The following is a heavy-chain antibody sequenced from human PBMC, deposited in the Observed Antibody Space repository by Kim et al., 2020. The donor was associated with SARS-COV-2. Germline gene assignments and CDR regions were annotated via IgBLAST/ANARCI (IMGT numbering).Heavy chain of an antibody. D-gene: IGHD5-18*01. CDR1: GYSFTSYW. V-gene: IGHV5-10-1*01. CDR2: IDPSDSYT. J-gene: IGHJ4*02. CDR3: ATTRYSYGWVSEHREYYFDY. Sequence: GESLKISCKGSGYSFTSYWISWVRQMPGKGLEWMGRIDPSDSYTNYSPSFQGHVTISADKSISTAYLQWSSLKASDTAMYYCATTRYSYGWVSEHREYYFDYWGQGTLVTVSS.